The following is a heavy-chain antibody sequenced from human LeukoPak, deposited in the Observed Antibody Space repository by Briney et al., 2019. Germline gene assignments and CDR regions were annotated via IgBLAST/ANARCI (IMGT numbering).Heavy chain of an antibody. CDR1: GFTFSSYG. J-gene: IGHJ4*02. Sequence: GGSLRLSCAASGFTFSSYGMSWVRHAPGKGLEWVSAISGSGGSTYYADSVKGRFTISRDNSKNTLYLQMNSLRAEDTAVYYCAKGSVTYYDILTGYKFDYWGQGTLVTVSS. CDR3: AKGSVTYYDILTGYKFDY. CDR2: ISGSGGST. V-gene: IGHV3-23*01. D-gene: IGHD3-9*01.